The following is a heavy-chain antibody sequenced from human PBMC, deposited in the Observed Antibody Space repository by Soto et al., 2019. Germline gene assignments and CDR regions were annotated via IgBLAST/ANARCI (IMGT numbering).Heavy chain of an antibody. CDR1: GYSFTSYW. D-gene: IGHD3-22*01. V-gene: IGHV5-10-1*01. CDR2: IDPSDSYT. CDR3: ARHSPDYYDSSGPNY. Sequence: GESLKISCKGSGYSFTSYWISWVRQMPGKGLEWMGRIDPSDSYTNYSPSFQGHVTISADKSISTAYLQWSSLKASDTAMYYCARHSPDYYDSSGPNYWGQGTLVTVSS. J-gene: IGHJ4*02.